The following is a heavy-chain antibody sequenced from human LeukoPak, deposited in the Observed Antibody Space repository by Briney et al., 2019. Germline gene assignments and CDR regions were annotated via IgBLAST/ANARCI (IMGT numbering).Heavy chain of an antibody. V-gene: IGHV3-23*01. CDR3: AKDFITGTARVAFDI. CDR1: GFTFSSYA. D-gene: IGHD1-7*01. Sequence: PGGSLRLSCAASGFTFSSYAMSWVRQAPGKGLEWVSAIRGSGGSTYYAESVKGRFTIFRDNSKNTLYLQMNSLRAEDTAVYYCAKDFITGTARVAFDIWGQGTMVTVSS. CDR2: IRGSGGST. J-gene: IGHJ3*02.